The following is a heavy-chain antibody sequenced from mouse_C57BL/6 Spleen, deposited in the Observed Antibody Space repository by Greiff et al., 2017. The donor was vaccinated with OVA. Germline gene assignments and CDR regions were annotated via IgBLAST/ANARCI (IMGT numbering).Heavy chain of an antibody. CDR2: INPGSGGT. D-gene: IGHD2-4*01. CDR3: ARGDYDGGYYAMDY. V-gene: IGHV1-54*01. CDR1: GYAFTNYL. J-gene: IGHJ4*01. Sequence: QVQLQQSGAELVRPGTSVKVSCKASGYAFTNYLIEWVKQRPGQGLEWIGVINPGSGGTNYNEKFKGKATLTADKSSSTAYMQLSSLTSEDSAVYVGARGDYDGGYYAMDYWGQGTSVTVSS.